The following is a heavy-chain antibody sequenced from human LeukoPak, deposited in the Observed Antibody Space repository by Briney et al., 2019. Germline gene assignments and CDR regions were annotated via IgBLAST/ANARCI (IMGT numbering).Heavy chain of an antibody. CDR2: IRSKAYGVTT. CDR3: TRGARTAAMLWTFDY. V-gene: IGHV3-49*04. CDR1: GFTLGDYA. Sequence: SGGTLRRYCTASGFTLGDYAMSWVRRAPGKGLVWVGFIRSKAYGVTTEYAASVKGRFTISRDDSKSIAYLQMNSLKTEDTAVYYCTRGARTAAMLWTFDYWGQGTLVTVSS. J-gene: IGHJ4*02. D-gene: IGHD2-2*01.